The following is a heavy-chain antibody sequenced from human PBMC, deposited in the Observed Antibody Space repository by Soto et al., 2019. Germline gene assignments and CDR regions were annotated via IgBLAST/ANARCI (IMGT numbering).Heavy chain of an antibody. V-gene: IGHV4-39*01. CDR1: GGSISSSSYY. CDR2: IYYSGRT. Sequence: QLHLQESGPGLVKPSETLSLTCTGSGGSISSSSYYWGWIRQPPGKGLEWIGSIYYSGRTYYNSYLKGRVTISVDPSKISVTLKRSSVTPADTAVYYCAIRGWGIQLWTHVDHWCEGTLVTVSS. D-gene: IGHD5-18*01. CDR3: AIRGWGIQLWTHVDH. J-gene: IGHJ4*02.